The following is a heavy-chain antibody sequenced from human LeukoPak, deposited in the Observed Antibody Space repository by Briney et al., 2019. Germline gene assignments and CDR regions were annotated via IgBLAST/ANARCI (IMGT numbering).Heavy chain of an antibody. CDR3: ASGRMITFGGVIVTDYFDY. CDR1: GGTFSSYA. D-gene: IGHD3-16*02. J-gene: IGHJ4*02. V-gene: IGHV1-69*04. Sequence: GASVKVSCKASGGTFSSYAISWVRQAPGQGLEWMGRIIPILGIANYAQKFQGRVTITADKSTSTAYMELSSLRSEDTAVYYCASGRMITFGGVIVTDYFDYWGQGTLVTVSS. CDR2: IIPILGIA.